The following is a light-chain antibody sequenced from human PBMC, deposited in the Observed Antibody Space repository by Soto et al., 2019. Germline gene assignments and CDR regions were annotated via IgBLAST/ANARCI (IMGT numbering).Light chain of an antibody. V-gene: IGKV1-5*01. CDR3: QQYTNTNNPWM. J-gene: IGKJ1*01. CDR2: DAS. Sequence: DIQVTQSPPTLSASVGDRVTITCRASQTTSTWMAWYQQKPGKAPKLLVYDASTLRSGVASRFSGSGSGTEFTLIISGLQPDDSATYYCQQYTNTNNPWMFGQGTKVDIK. CDR1: QTTSTW.